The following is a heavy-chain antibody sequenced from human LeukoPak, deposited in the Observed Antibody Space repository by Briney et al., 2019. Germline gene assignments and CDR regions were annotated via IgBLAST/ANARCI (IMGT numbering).Heavy chain of an antibody. J-gene: IGHJ5*02. Sequence: PGRSLRLSCAASGFTFSSYAMHWVRQAPGKGLEWVAVISYDGSNKYYADSVKGRFTISRDNSKNTLYLQMNSLRAEDTAVYYCARQVGQRWLQFVEGNWFDPWGQGTLVTVSS. CDR2: ISYDGSNK. V-gene: IGHV3-30-3*01. CDR3: ARQVGQRWLQFVEGNWFDP. D-gene: IGHD5-24*01. CDR1: GFTFSSYA.